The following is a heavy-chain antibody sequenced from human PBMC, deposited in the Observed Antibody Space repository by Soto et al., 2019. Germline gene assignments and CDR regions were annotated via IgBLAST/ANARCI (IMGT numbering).Heavy chain of an antibody. D-gene: IGHD6-19*01. Sequence: QVQLQESGPGLVKPSETLSLTCTVSGGSISGYYWSWVRQPPGKGLEWIGDIYYAGDTKYNPSLNSRVTISLDTSKSQFSLELSSVTAADTAIYYCAREQLYNSGWYTDYWGQGILVTVSS. CDR3: AREQLYNSGWYTDY. J-gene: IGHJ4*02. V-gene: IGHV4-59*01. CDR2: IYYAGDT. CDR1: GGSISGYY.